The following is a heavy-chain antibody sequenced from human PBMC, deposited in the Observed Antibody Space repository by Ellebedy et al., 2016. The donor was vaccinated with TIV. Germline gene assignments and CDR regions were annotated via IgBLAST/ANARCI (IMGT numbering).Heavy chain of an antibody. D-gene: IGHD1-1*01. CDR1: GYSTSGAYA. Sequence: SETLSLXXTVSGYSTSGAYAWAWIRQPPGKGLEWFGSIYHSGTTYYNPSLKSRVTMSLDTSKNQFSLKLSSVTAADTAVYYCARRSWTYTTDYFDYWGQGNLVIVSS. J-gene: IGHJ4*02. CDR2: IYHSGTT. CDR3: ARRSWTYTTDYFDY. V-gene: IGHV4-38-2*02.